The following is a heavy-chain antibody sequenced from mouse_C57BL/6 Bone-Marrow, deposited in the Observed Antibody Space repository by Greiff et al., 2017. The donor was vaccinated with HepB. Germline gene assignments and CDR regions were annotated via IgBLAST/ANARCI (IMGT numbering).Heavy chain of an antibody. CDR2: IDPANGNT. CDR3: ATSHGYSLDY. V-gene: IGHV14-3*01. J-gene: IGHJ2*01. CDR1: GFNIKNNY. Sequence: VQLQQSVAELVRPGASVKLSCTASGFNIKNNYMHWVKQRPEQGLEWIGRIDPANGNTKYAPKFQGKATITADTSSNTAYLQLSSLTSEDTSLYYCATSHGYSLDYWDQGTTLTVSS. D-gene: IGHD2-3*01.